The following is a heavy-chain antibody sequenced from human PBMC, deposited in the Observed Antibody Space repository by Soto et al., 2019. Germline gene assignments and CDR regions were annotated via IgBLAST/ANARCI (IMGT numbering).Heavy chain of an antibody. CDR1: GGSFSGFY. CDR3: ARVLRAGVTTD. D-gene: IGHD5-18*01. J-gene: IGHJ4*02. CDR2: SNHVGRT. Sequence: QVQLQQWGAGLLKPSETLSLTCAVYGGSFSGFYWSWIRQPPGKGLEWFGESNHVGRTNYNPSLKSRVNMSVDPSKKQFSLRLTSVTAADTAVYYCARVLRAGVTTDWGQGTLVIVSS. V-gene: IGHV4-34*01.